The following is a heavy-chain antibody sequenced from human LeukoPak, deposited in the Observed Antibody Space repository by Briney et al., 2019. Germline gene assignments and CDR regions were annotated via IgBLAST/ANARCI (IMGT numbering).Heavy chain of an antibody. J-gene: IGHJ5*02. CDR1: GGSISSYY. CDR3: ARDLSSSWPDNWFDP. Sequence: SETLSLTCTVSGGSISSYYWSWIRQPAGKGLELIGRIYTSGSTNYNPSLKSRVTISVDKSKNQFSMKLSSVTAADTAVYYCARDLSSSWPDNWFDPWGQGTLVTVSS. CDR2: IYTSGST. D-gene: IGHD6-13*01. V-gene: IGHV4-4*07.